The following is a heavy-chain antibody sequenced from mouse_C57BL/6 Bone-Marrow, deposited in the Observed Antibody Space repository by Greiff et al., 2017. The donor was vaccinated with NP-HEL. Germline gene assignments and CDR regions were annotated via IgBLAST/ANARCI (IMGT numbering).Heavy chain of an antibody. CDR3: AREGFYYYGSSYVGYFDY. V-gene: IGHV1-82*01. D-gene: IGHD1-1*01. Sequence: QVQLKESGPELVKPGASVKISCKASGYAFSSSWMNWVKQRPGKGLEWIGRIYPGDGDTNYNGKFKGKATLTADKSSSTAYMQLSSLTSEDSAVYFCAREGFYYYGSSYVGYFDYWGQGTTLTVSS. CDR2: IYPGDGDT. CDR1: GYAFSSSW. J-gene: IGHJ2*01.